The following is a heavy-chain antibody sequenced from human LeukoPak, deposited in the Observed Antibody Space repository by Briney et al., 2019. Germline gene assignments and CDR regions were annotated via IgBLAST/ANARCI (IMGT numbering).Heavy chain of an antibody. D-gene: IGHD1-14*01. CDR1: GFTFTDYY. J-gene: IGHJ4*02. V-gene: IGHV1-2*02. Sequence: SVKVSCKASGFTFTDYYMHWVRLAPGQGLEWMGYINPHSGVTSFPQKFRGRVTLTTDTSISAAYMELSGLISDDTAMYYCVREGITKAFDLWGQGALVTVSS. CDR2: INPHSGVT. CDR3: VREGITKAFDL.